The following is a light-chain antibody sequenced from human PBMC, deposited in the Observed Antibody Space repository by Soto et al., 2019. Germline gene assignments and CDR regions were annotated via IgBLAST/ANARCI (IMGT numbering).Light chain of an antibody. CDR3: QQYGSSPLLT. J-gene: IGKJ4*01. CDR2: GAS. CDR1: QSVSSTY. Sequence: EIVLTQSPGTLSLSPGERATLSCRASQSVSSTYLAWYQQKPGQAPRLLIYGASNRATGIPDRFSGSGSGTDFTLTISRLEPEDFAVYYCQQYGSSPLLTFGGGTK. V-gene: IGKV3-20*01.